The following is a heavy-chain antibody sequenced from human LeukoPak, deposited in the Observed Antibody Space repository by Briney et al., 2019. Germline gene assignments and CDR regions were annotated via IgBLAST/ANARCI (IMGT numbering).Heavy chain of an antibody. CDR2: IYYSGST. CDR3: ARHAGRGQTYYYDSSGYSDAFDI. J-gene: IGHJ3*02. D-gene: IGHD3-22*01. CDR1: GGSISSYY. Sequence: PSETLSLTCTVSGGSISSYYWSWIRQPPGKGLEWIGYIYYSGSTNYNPSLKSRVTISVDTSKNQFSLELSSVTAADTAVYYCARHAGRGQTYYYDSSGYSDAFDIWGQGTMVTVSS. V-gene: IGHV4-59*08.